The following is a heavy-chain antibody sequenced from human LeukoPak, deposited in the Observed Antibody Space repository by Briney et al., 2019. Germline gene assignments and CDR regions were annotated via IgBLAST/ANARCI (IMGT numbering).Heavy chain of an antibody. CDR2: ITRTSIYI. CDR1: GFTFRSYT. CDR3: ARDPPPSPSAFDI. Sequence: GGSLRLSCAASGFTFRSYTMTWVRQAPGKGLEWVSSITRTSIYIYYADSVKGRFTISRDNSKNTLYLQMNSLRAEDTAVYYCARDPPPSPSAFDIWGQGTMVTVSS. J-gene: IGHJ3*02. V-gene: IGHV3-21*01.